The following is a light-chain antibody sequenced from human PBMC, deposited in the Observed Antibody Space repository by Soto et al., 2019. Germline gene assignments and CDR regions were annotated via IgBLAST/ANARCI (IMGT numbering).Light chain of an antibody. V-gene: IGLV2-14*01. Sequence: QSVLTQPASVSGSPGQSITISCTGTSSDVGDYNYVSWYQQHPGKAPKLMIYEVSNRPSGVSNRFSGSKSGNTAPLTISGLQAEDEADYYCSSYTSSSTLVFGTGTKVTVL. CDR1: SSDVGDYNY. CDR2: EVS. J-gene: IGLJ1*01. CDR3: SSYTSSSTLV.